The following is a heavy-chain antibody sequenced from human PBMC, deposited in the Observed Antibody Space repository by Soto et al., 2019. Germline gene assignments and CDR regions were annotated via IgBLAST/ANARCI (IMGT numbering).Heavy chain of an antibody. CDR3: ARGPLTYCSGGSCSFDY. CDR2: IKQDGSEK. CDR1: GFTFSSYW. J-gene: IGHJ4*02. D-gene: IGHD2-15*01. V-gene: IGHV3-7*01. Sequence: GGSLRLSCAASGFTFSSYWMSWVRQAPGKGLEWVANIKQDGSEKYYVDSVKGRFTISRDNAENSLYLQMNNLRVEDTAVYYCARGPLTYCSGGSCSFDYWGLGTLVTVSS.